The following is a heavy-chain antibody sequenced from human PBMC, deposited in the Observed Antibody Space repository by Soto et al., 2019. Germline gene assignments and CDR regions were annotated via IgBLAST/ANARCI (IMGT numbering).Heavy chain of an antibody. CDR2: IKQDGSEK. Sequence: PGGSLRLSCAASGFTFSSYWMSWVRQAPGKGLEWVANIKQDGSEKYYVDSVKGRFTISRDNAKNSLYLQMNSLRAEDTAVYYCARNYYYGPGSPPQYYYYYYGMDVWGQGTTVTVSS. V-gene: IGHV3-7*04. CDR1: GFTFSSYW. D-gene: IGHD3-10*01. CDR3: ARNYYYGPGSPPQYYYYYYGMDV. J-gene: IGHJ6*02.